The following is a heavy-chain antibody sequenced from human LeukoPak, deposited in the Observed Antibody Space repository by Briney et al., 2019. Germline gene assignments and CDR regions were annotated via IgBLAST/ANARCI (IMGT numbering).Heavy chain of an antibody. CDR2: ISGSGGSI. Sequence: GSLKLSCAASGFTFSSYAMSWVRQAPGKGLEWVSAISGSGGSIYYADSVKGRFTISRDNSKNTLYLQMNSLRAEDTAVYYCAEDLFTYYYDSSGYYPFDYWGRGTLVPVSS. D-gene: IGHD3-22*01. CDR3: AEDLFTYYYDSSGYYPFDY. V-gene: IGHV3-23*01. J-gene: IGHJ4*02. CDR1: GFTFSSYA.